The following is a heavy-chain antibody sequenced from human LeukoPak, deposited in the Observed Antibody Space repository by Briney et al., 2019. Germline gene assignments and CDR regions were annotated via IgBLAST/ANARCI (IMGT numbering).Heavy chain of an antibody. J-gene: IGHJ4*02. Sequence: GGSLRLSCAASGFTFSSYAMRWVRQAPGKGLEWVSGISGSGDNTYYADSVKGRFTISRDNSKFTLYLQMNSLRAEDTALYYCAKERSTDRAWFGELLEWGQGNMVTVSS. CDR2: ISGSGDNT. CDR3: AKERSTDRAWFGELLE. V-gene: IGHV3-23*01. D-gene: IGHD3-10*01. CDR1: GFTFSSYA.